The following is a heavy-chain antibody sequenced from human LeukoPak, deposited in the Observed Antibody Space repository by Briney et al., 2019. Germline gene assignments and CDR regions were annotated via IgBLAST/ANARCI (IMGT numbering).Heavy chain of an antibody. CDR2: IYSGGST. D-gene: IGHD4-17*01. Sequence: GGPLRLSCAASGFTVSSNYMSWVRQAPGKGLEWVSVIYSGGSTYYADSVKGRFTISRDNSKNTLYLQMNSLRAEDTAVYYCARVDYGDYAPYFDYWGQGTLVTVSS. V-gene: IGHV3-66*01. CDR1: GFTVSSNY. J-gene: IGHJ4*02. CDR3: ARVDYGDYAPYFDY.